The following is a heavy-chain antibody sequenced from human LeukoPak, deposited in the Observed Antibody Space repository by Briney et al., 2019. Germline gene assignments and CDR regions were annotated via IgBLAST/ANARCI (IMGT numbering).Heavy chain of an antibody. Sequence: SETLSLTCAVYGGSFSGYYWSWIRQPPGRGLEWIGEINHSGSTNYNPSLKSRVTISVDTSKNQFSLKLSSVTAADTAVYYCARLRYWGGRPYAFDIWGQGTMVTVSS. CDR3: ARLRYWGGRPYAFDI. D-gene: IGHD2-8*02. CDR2: INHSGST. CDR1: GGSFSGYY. V-gene: IGHV4-34*01. J-gene: IGHJ3*02.